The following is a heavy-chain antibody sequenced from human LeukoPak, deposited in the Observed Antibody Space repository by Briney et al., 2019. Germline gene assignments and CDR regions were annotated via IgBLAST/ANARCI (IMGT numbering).Heavy chain of an antibody. CDR2: ISYDGSNK. Sequence: GGSLRLSCAASGYTFSSYAMHWVRQAPGKGLEWVAVISYDGSNKYYADSVKGRFTISRDNSKNTLYLQMNSLRAEDTAVYYCARPLVAATLFDYWGQGTLVTVSS. V-gene: IGHV3-30*04. CDR3: ARPLVAATLFDY. CDR1: GYTFSSYA. D-gene: IGHD2-15*01. J-gene: IGHJ4*02.